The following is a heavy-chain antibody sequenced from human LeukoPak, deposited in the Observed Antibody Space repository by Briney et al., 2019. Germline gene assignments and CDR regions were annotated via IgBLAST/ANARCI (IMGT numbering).Heavy chain of an antibody. J-gene: IGHJ5*02. CDR3: ARDRATVTNDYWFDP. Sequence: SETLSLTCTVSGGSISSYYWSWIRQPPGKGLEWIGYIYCSGSTNYNPSLKSRVTISVDTSKKQFSLRLSSVTAADTAVYYCARDRATVTNDYWFDPWAREPWSPSPQ. CDR1: GGSISSYY. D-gene: IGHD4-11*01. V-gene: IGHV4-59*01. CDR2: IYCSGST.